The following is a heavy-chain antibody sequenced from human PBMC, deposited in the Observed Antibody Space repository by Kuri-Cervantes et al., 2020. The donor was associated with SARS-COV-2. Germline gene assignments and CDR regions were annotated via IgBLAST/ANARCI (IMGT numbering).Heavy chain of an antibody. D-gene: IGHD3-9*01. Sequence: ASVKVSCKASGYTFTSYGISWVRQAPGQGLDWMGWISAYNGTTNYAQKLQGRVTMTTDTSTSTAYMELRSLRSDDTAVYYCARGLVSELARPDAFDIWGQGTMVTVSS. CDR1: GYTFTSYG. V-gene: IGHV1-18*01. CDR2: ISAYNGTT. CDR3: ARGLVSELARPDAFDI. J-gene: IGHJ3*02.